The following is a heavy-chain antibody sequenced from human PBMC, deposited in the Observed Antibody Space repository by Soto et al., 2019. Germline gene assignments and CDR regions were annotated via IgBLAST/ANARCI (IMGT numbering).Heavy chain of an antibody. CDR1: GASMNNYY. D-gene: IGHD3-16*01. J-gene: IGHJ4*02. CDR2: MYYSGGS. V-gene: IGHV4-59*01. CDR3: VRSGHSFGGVM. Sequence: SETLSLTCTVSGASMNNYYGSWVRQPPGKGLEWIGYMYYSGGSNSNPSLKGRVTISVDTSKNQISLKLTSVTAADTAVYYCVRSGHSFGGVMWGQGTLVTVPS.